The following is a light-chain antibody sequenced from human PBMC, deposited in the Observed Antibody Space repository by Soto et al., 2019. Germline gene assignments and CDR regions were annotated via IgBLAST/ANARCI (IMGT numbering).Light chain of an antibody. J-gene: IGKJ1*01. CDR3: QQYISWT. CDR1: QSVSSSY. V-gene: IGKV3-20*01. Sequence: EIVLTQSPGTLSLSPGERATLSCRASQSVSSSYLAWYQHKPGQAPRLLIYGASSRATGIPDRFSGSGSGTDFTLTISRLEPEDSAIYYCQQYISWTFGQGTKVEIK. CDR2: GAS.